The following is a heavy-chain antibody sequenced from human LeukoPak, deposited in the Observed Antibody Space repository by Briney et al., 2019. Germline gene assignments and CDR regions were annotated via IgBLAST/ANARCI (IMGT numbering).Heavy chain of an antibody. CDR1: GFTFTNYA. D-gene: IGHD3-22*01. Sequence: PGGSLRLSCAASGFTFTNYAMSWVRQAPGKGLEWVAVICGSGGSTYYADSVKGRFTISRDNSKNTLYLQMNSLRAEDTAVYYCAKRGYDSSGYYGYFDYWGQGILVTVSS. V-gene: IGHV3-23*01. CDR3: AKRGYDSSGYYGYFDY. CDR2: ICGSGGST. J-gene: IGHJ4*02.